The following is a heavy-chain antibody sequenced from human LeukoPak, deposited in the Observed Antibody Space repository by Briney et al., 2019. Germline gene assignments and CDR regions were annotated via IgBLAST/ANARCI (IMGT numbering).Heavy chain of an antibody. J-gene: IGHJ4*02. V-gene: IGHV3-48*01. D-gene: IGHD3-3*01. Sequence: GGSLRLSCAASGFTFSSYSMNWVRQAPGKGLEWVSYISSSSSTIYYADSVKGRFTISRDNAKNSLYLQMNSLRAEDTAVYYCAGSLVWSGYLIADYWGQGTLATVSS. CDR2: ISSSSSTI. CDR3: AGSLVWSGYLIADY. CDR1: GFTFSSYS.